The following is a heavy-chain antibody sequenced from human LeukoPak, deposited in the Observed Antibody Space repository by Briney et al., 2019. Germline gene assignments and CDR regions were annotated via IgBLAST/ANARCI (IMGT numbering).Heavy chain of an antibody. CDR1: GGSISSGSYY. V-gene: IGHV4-39*07. D-gene: IGHD6-13*01. CDR3: ARGRGGSSWYWRTYFDY. CDR2: INHSGST. Sequence: IPSETLSLTCTVSGGSISSGSYYWSWIRQPPGKGLEWIGEINHSGSTNYNPSLKSRVTISVDTSKNQFSLKLSSVTAADTAVYYCARGRGGSSWYWRTYFDYWGQGTLVTVSS. J-gene: IGHJ4*02.